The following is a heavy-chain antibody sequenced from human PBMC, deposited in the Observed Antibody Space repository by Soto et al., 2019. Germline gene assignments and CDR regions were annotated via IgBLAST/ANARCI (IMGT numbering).Heavy chain of an antibody. Sequence: SETLSLTCTVSSGSIINYYWIWIRQPPGKELEWIGYIYYSGSTKYNPSLKTRVTISVDTSKNQFSLNLSSVTAADAAVYYRARHADLYYYMDVWGKGTTVTVSS. CDR1: SGSIINYY. V-gene: IGHV4-59*08. J-gene: IGHJ6*03. CDR2: IYYSGST. CDR3: ARHADLYYYMDV.